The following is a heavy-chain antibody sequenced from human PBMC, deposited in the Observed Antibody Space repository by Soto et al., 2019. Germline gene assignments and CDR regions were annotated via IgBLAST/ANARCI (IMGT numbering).Heavy chain of an antibody. D-gene: IGHD1-26*01. CDR1: GFNVVMYG. V-gene: IGHV3-33*01. J-gene: IGHJ4*02. Sequence: PGGSLRLSCTTSGFNVVMYGFHWVRQAPGKGLEWVASVWYDGSNEKYADSVKARFIISRDNSKNTIYLQMDSLTVEDTAVYYCVRDWSSKANAVNDNWGQGTLVTVSS. CDR3: VRDWSSKANAVNDN. CDR2: VWYDGSNE.